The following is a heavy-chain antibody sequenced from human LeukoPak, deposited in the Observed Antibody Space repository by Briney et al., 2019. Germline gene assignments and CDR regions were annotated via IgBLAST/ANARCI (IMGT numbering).Heavy chain of an antibody. V-gene: IGHV4-59*01. CDR2: IYYSGST. D-gene: IGHD5-24*01. Sequence: KASETLSFTCAVSGGSISSYYWSWIRQPPGKGLEWIGYIYYSGSTNYNPSLKSRVTISVDTSKNQFSLKLSSVTAADTAVYYCAREEIRSWFDPWGQGTLVTVSS. J-gene: IGHJ5*02. CDR1: GGSISSYY. CDR3: AREEIRSWFDP.